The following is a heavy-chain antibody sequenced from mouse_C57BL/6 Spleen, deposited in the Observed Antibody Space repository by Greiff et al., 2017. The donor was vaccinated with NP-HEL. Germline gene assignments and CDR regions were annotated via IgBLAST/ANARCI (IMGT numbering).Heavy chain of an antibody. CDR2: IYPGDGDT. CDR3: ARLGGSYYFDY. J-gene: IGHJ2*01. CDR1: GYAFSSSW. V-gene: IGHV1-82*01. Sequence: VQVVESGPELVKPGASVKISCKASGYAFSSSWMNWVKQRPGKGLEWIGRIYPGDGDTNYNGKFKGKATLTADKSSSTAYMQLSSLTSEDSAVYFCARLGGSYYFDYWGQGTTLTVSS.